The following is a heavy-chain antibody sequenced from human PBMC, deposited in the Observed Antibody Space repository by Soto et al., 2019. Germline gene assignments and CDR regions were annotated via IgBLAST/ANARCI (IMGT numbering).Heavy chain of an antibody. CDR1: GGSISSSSYY. V-gene: IGHV4-39*01. Sequence: QLQLQESGPGLVKPSETLSLTCTVSGGSISSSSYYWGWIRQPPGKGLEWIGSIYYSGSTYYNPSLKIPVTTSSDTSKNQFSLKLSSVTAADTAVYYCARLGWLAPPPQAFDIWGQGTMVTVSS. CDR3: ARLGWLAPPPQAFDI. D-gene: IGHD6-19*01. J-gene: IGHJ3*02. CDR2: IYYSGST.